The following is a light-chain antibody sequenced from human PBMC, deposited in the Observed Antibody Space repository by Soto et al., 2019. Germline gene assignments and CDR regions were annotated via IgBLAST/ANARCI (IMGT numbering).Light chain of an antibody. CDR2: EVS. V-gene: IGLV2-11*01. CDR3: SSSAGSYTWI. CDR1: SSDVGNYKY. J-gene: IGLJ1*01. Sequence: QSALTQPASVSGSPGQSITISCTGTSSDVGNYKYVSWYQQHPGKAPKLMIYEVSNRPSGVPDRFSGSKSDNTAALTISGVQAEDEAEYFCSSSAGSYTWIFGSGTKVTVL.